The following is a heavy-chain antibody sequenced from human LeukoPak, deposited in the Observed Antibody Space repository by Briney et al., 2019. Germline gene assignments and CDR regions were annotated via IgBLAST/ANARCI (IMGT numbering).Heavy chain of an antibody. CDR2: INHSGTT. Sequence: SETLSLTCAVYGGSFSAYYWSWIRQTPGKGLEWIGEINHSGTTNYNPSLESRVTMSVDTSKNQFSLKLSSVTAADTAVYYCARRGTLYWYFDLWGRGTLVTVSS. J-gene: IGHJ2*01. D-gene: IGHD3-16*01. CDR3: ARRGTLYWYFDL. V-gene: IGHV4-34*01. CDR1: GGSFSAYY.